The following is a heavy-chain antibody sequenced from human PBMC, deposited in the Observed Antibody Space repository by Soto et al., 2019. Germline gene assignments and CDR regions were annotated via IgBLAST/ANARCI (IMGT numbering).Heavy chain of an antibody. V-gene: IGHV5-51*01. J-gene: IGHJ6*02. CDR1: GYSFTSYW. Sequence: PGESLKVSCKGYGYSFTSYWIGWVRQMPGKGREWMGIIYPGDSDTRYSPSFQGQVTISADKSTSTAYMELRSLRSDDTAVYYCSREGVAPYYYYGMDVWGQGTPVTVSS. D-gene: IGHD5-12*01. CDR2: IYPGDSDT. CDR3: SREGVAPYYYYGMDV.